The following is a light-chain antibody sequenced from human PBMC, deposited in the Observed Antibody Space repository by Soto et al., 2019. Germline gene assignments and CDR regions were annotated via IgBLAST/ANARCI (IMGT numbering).Light chain of an antibody. V-gene: IGKV3-11*01. CDR2: DVF. Sequence: EIVLTQSPATLSLSPGERATLSCRASETVNSYLAWYQQKPGQAPRLLIYDVFKRATGIPARFSGSGSGTDFTLAISSLEPDDFAVYYCQHRSSWQFTFGPGTKVEIK. CDR1: ETVNSY. J-gene: IGKJ3*01. CDR3: QHRSSWQFT.